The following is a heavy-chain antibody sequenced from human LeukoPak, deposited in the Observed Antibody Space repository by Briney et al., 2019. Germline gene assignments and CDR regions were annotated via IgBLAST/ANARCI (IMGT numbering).Heavy chain of an antibody. CDR2: ISYSGNT. D-gene: IGHD1-26*01. CDR3: VRVKTGSIYDY. J-gene: IGHJ4*02. Sequence: SETLSLTCTVSGGSISSYNYFWGWIRQPPGKGLEWIASISYSGNTFYNSSVKSRVTISRDTSKNQFSLSLNSMTAADTAVYYCVRVKTGSIYDYWGQGTLVTVSS. CDR1: GGSISSYNYF. V-gene: IGHV4-39*07.